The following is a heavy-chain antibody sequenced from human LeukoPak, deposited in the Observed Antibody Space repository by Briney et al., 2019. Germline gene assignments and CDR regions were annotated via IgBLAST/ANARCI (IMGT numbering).Heavy chain of an antibody. Sequence: GGSLRLSCAASGISYTNYSMNWVRQTPGRGLEWVAGISSRGRYIYYADSMKGRFTISRDNSKNTLYLQMNSLRAEDTAVYYCAKDPRDHSYGWSWRYFDYWGQGTLVTVSS. CDR3: AKDPRDHSYGWSWRYFDY. CDR2: ISSRGRYI. V-gene: IGHV3-21*01. J-gene: IGHJ4*02. D-gene: IGHD5-18*01. CDR1: GISYTNYS.